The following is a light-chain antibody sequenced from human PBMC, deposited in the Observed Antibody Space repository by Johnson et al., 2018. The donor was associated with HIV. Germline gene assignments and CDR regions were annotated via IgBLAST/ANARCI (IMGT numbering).Light chain of an antibody. V-gene: IGLV1-51*02. CDR1: SSNIGNNY. CDR3: VTWDNSLSAYV. J-gene: IGLJ1*01. Sequence: QSVLTQPPSVSAAPGQKVTISCSGSSSNIGNNYISWYQQFPGTAPKLLIYENNKRPSGIPDRFSGSKSGTSATLDITGLQPGDEADYYCVTWDNSLSAYVFGTGTTLTVV. CDR2: ENN.